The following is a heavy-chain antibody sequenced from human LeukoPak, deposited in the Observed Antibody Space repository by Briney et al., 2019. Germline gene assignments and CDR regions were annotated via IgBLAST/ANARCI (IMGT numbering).Heavy chain of an antibody. J-gene: IGHJ4*02. D-gene: IGHD4-17*01. CDR1: GFTVSSNY. CDR2: IYSGGST. CDR3: AKDFGGYYGDYIDY. V-gene: IGHV3-66*01. Sequence: PGGSLRLSCAASGFTVSSNYMSWVRQAPGKGLEWVSVIYSGGSTYYADSVKGRFTISRDNSKNTLYLQMNSLRAEDTAVYYCAKDFGGYYGDYIDYWGQGTLVTVSS.